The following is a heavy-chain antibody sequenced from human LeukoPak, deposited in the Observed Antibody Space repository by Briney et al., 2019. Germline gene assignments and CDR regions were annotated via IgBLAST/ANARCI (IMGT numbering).Heavy chain of an antibody. V-gene: IGHV4-31*03. Sequence: SETLSLTCTVSGGSISGSTYYWAWIRQPPGKGLEWIGYIYYSGSTYYNPSLKSRVTISVDTSKNQFSLKLSSVTAADTAVYYCARGGEMATRLTDNWFDPWGQGTLVTVSS. CDR1: GGSISGSTYY. J-gene: IGHJ5*02. CDR2: IYYSGST. D-gene: IGHD5-24*01. CDR3: ARGGEMATRLTDNWFDP.